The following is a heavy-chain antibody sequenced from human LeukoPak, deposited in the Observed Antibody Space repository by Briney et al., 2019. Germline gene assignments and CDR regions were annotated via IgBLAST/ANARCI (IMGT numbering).Heavy chain of an antibody. CDR3: ASPRLGYCSSITCYPFDY. CDR1: GFTFSSSE. V-gene: IGHV3-48*03. Sequence: GGSLRLSCAASGFTFSSSEMNWVRQAPGKGLEWVSYITGSGAPIYYADSVKGRFTISRDNAKNSLYLQMNSLRAEDTAVYYCASPRLGYCSSITCYPFDYWGQGTLVTVSS. D-gene: IGHD2-2*01. J-gene: IGHJ4*02. CDR2: ITGSGAPI.